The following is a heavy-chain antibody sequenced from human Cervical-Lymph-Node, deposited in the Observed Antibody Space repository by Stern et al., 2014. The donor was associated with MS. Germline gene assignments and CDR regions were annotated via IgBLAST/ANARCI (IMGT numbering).Heavy chain of an antibody. J-gene: IGHJ4*02. CDR1: GYTFTSSS. CDR2: ISPSGDSS. CDR3: ARGQRYFDY. Sequence: QVQLVQYGPEVKKTGASVKLSCKAPGYTFTSSSMHWVRQAPGQGLEWMGIISPSGDSSTYAPKFHGRVTMTRDTSSSTVYMELSSLGSEDTAVYYCARGQRYFDYWGQGTLVTVSS. V-gene: IGHV1-46*01.